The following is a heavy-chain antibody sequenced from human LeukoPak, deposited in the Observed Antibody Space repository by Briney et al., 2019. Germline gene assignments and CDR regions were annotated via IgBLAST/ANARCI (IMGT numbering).Heavy chain of an antibody. CDR3: AKDRSCTGSSCNVGS. CDR2: ISGSGGST. CDR1: GFTFSSYA. V-gene: IGHV3-23*01. J-gene: IGHJ3*01. Sequence: GGSLRLSCAASGFTFSSYAMSWVRQAPGKGLEWVSAISGSGGSTYYADSVKGRFTISRDNSKNTLFLQMNSLRAEDTAVYYCAKDRSCTGSSCNVGSWGQGTMVTVSS. D-gene: IGHD2-2*01.